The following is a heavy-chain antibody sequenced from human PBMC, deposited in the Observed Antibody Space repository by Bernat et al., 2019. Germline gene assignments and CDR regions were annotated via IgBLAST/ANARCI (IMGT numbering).Heavy chain of an antibody. D-gene: IGHD2-15*01. CDR3: ARWDCSGGSCYSGDAFDI. CDR2: MNPNSGNT. V-gene: IGHV1-8*01. Sequence: HLVQSGPEVKKPGASVKVSCKASGYTFTSYDINWVRQATGQGLEWMGWMNPNSGNTGYAQKFQGRVTMTRNTSISTAYMELSSLRSEDTAVYYCARWDCSGGSCYSGDAFDIWGQGTMVTVSS. CDR1: GYTFTSYD. J-gene: IGHJ3*02.